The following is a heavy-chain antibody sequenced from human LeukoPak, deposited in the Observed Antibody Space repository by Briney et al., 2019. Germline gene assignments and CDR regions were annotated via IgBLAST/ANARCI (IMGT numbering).Heavy chain of an antibody. Sequence: PSETLSLTCTVSASSISSHSWGWIRQPPGKGLEWIGYDSNNGNINYNPALKSRVTISVDTSKRQFSLKLSSVTAADTAVDFFGRDNWGSLDYCGQGILVTVSS. CDR2: DSNNGNI. V-gene: IGHV4-59*11. J-gene: IGHJ4*02. D-gene: IGHD7-27*01. CDR1: ASSISSHS. CDR3: GRDNWGSLDY.